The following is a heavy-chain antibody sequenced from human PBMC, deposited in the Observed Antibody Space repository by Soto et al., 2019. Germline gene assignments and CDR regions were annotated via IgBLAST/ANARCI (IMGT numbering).Heavy chain of an antibody. CDR2: INPSGGST. Sequence: ASVKVSCKASGYTFTSYYMHWVRQAPGQGLEWMGIINPSGGSTSYAQKFQGRVTMTRDTSTSTVYMELSSLRSEDTAVYYCARAGLLLWFGELYPYGMDVWGQGTTVTVSS. D-gene: IGHD3-10*01. CDR1: GYTFTSYY. CDR3: ARAGLLLWFGELYPYGMDV. V-gene: IGHV1-46*03. J-gene: IGHJ6*02.